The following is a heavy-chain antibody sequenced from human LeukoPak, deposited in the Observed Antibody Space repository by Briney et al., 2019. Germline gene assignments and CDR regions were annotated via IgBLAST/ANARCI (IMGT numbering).Heavy chain of an antibody. Sequence: GGSLRLSCAASGFTVSSDYMSWVRQAPGKGLEWVSVIYSGGSTYYADSVKGRFTISRDNSKNTLYLQMNSLRAEDTAVYYCARGYSSQGLDYWGQGTLVTVSS. D-gene: IGHD6-13*01. CDR3: ARGYSSQGLDY. V-gene: IGHV3-53*01. CDR2: IYSGGST. CDR1: GFTVSSDY. J-gene: IGHJ4*02.